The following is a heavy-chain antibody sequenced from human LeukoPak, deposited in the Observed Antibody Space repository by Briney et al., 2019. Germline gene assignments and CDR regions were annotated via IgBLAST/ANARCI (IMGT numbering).Heavy chain of an antibody. CDR1: GFSLSTSGMC. Sequence: SGPALVTPTQTLTLTCTFSGFSLSTSGMCVSWIRQPPGKALEWLARIDWDDDEYYSTSLKTRLTISKDTSKNQVVLTMTNMDPVDTATYYCARHYYGSGSYSTPFDYWGQGTLVTVSS. J-gene: IGHJ4*02. D-gene: IGHD3-10*01. CDR3: ARHYYGSGSYSTPFDY. V-gene: IGHV2-70*11. CDR2: IDWDDDE.